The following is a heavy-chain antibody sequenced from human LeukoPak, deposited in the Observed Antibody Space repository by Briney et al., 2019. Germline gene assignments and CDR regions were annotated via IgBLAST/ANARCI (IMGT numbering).Heavy chain of an antibody. J-gene: IGHJ2*01. V-gene: IGHV3-23*01. Sequence: GGSLRLSCAASGFTFSSYAMSWVRQAPGQGLEGVSGISNRGAATYYADSVKGRFTISRDDSKNTLYLQMNSLRADDTAVYYCAKVRAEGVWYFDLWGRGSLVTVSS. D-gene: IGHD3-16*01. CDR2: ISNRGAAT. CDR1: GFTFSSYA. CDR3: AKVRAEGVWYFDL.